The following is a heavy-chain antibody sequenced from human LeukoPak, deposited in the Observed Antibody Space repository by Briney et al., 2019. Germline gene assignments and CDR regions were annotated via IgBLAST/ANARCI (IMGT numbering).Heavy chain of an antibody. V-gene: IGHV3-21*01. CDR1: GFTFSSYS. CDR2: ISSSSYI. Sequence: GGSLRLSCAASGFTFSSYSMNWVRQAPGKGLEWVSSISSSSYIYYADSVKGRFTISRDNAKNSLYLQMNSLRAEDTAVYYCAGTKTDYYGSGSGSYYYYYMDVWGKGTTVTVSS. D-gene: IGHD3-10*01. CDR3: AGTKTDYYGSGSGSYYYYYMDV. J-gene: IGHJ6*03.